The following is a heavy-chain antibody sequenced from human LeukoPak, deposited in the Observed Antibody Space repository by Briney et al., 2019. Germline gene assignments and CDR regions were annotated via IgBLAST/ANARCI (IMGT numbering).Heavy chain of an antibody. CDR1: RFTFSDYY. V-gene: IGHV3-11*04. D-gene: IGHD5-18*01. CDR2: ISSSGSTI. Sequence: GGSLRLSCAASRFTFSDYYMSWIRQAPGKGLEWVSYISSSGSTIYYADSVKGRFTISRDNAKNSLYLQMNSLRAEDTAVYYCARVTSGYSYGAYYYYMDVWGKGTTVTVSS. J-gene: IGHJ6*03. CDR3: ARVTSGYSYGAYYYYMDV.